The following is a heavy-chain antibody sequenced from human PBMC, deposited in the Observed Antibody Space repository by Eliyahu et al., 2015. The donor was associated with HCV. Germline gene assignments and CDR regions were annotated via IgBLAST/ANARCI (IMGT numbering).Heavy chain of an antibody. CDR1: GGSISSSSYY. D-gene: IGHD3-10*01. J-gene: IGHJ3*02. V-gene: IGHV4-39*07. CDR2: IYYSGST. Sequence: QLQLQESDPGLVKPSETLSLICTVSGGSISSSSYYWGWIRQPPGKGLEWIGSIYYSGSTYYNPSLKSRVTISVDTSKNQFSLKLSSVTAADTAVYYCVYGSVDAFDIWGQGTMVTVSS. CDR3: VYGSVDAFDI.